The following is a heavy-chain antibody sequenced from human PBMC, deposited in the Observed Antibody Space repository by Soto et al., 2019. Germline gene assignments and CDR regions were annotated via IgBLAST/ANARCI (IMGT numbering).Heavy chain of an antibody. V-gene: IGHV5-10-1*01. CDR2: INPSDSHT. D-gene: IGHD3-22*01. J-gene: IGHJ5*01. CDR1: GYTFTNHW. CDR3: ASSTFFPDSRGYHFKNLDS. Sequence: PGESLKISCQGSGYTFTNHWITWVRQMPGKGLEWMGRINPSDSHTNYSPSFQGHVTMSVDKSISTAYLQWSSLKASDTAMYYCASSTFFPDSRGYHFKNLDSWGQGTLVTVSS.